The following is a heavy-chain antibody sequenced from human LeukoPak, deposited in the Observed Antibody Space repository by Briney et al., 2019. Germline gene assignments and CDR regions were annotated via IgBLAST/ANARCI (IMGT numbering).Heavy chain of an antibody. CDR2: INPNSGGT. CDR3: AREGSGYPY. CDR1: GYTFTGYY. V-gene: IGHV1-2*02. J-gene: IGHJ4*02. D-gene: IGHD5-12*01. Sequence: GASVKVFCKASGYTFTGYYMHWVRQAPGQGLEWMGWINPNSGGTNYAQKFQGRVTMTRDTSISTAYMEVSRLTSDDTAVFYCAREGSGYPYWGQGTLVTVSS.